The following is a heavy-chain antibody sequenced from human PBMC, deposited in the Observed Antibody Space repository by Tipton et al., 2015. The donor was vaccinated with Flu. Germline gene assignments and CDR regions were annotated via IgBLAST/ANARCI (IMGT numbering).Heavy chain of an antibody. V-gene: IGHV3-23*01. D-gene: IGHD1-26*01. CDR1: KFSFSNYA. J-gene: IGHJ3*02. CDR2: ISASGGAT. Sequence: SLRLSCAASKFSFSNYAMSWVRQAPGKGLEWVSTISASGGATYYADSVEGRFTIFRDNSKNMLYLQMNSLRAEDTAVYYCAKVHSGSYYHAFDIWGQGTMVTVSS. CDR3: AKVHSGSYYHAFDI.